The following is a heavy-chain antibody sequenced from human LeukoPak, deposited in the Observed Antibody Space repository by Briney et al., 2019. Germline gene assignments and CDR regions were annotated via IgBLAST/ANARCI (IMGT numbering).Heavy chain of an antibody. CDR3: ASRNSGSYSRAFDT. CDR2: ISGSGGST. J-gene: IGHJ3*02. Sequence: GGSLRLSCAASGFTFSSYAMSWVRQAPGKRLEWVSAISGSGGSTYYADSVKGRFTISRDNSKNTLYLQMNSLRAEDTAVYYCASRNSGSYSRAFDTWGQGTMVTVSS. V-gene: IGHV3-23*01. D-gene: IGHD3-10*01. CDR1: GFTFSSYA.